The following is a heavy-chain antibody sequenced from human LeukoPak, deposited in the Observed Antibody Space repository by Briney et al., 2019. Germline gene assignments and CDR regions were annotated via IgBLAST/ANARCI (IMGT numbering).Heavy chain of an antibody. D-gene: IGHD2-8*02. V-gene: IGHV3-30-3*01. J-gene: IGHJ3*02. CDR3: ARWNGGVRAFDI. CDR1: GFTFSSYA. Sequence: GRSLRLSCAASGFTFSSYAMHWVRQAPGKGLEWVAVISYDGSNKYYADSVKGRFTISRDNSKNTLYLQMNSLRVEDTAVYYCARWNGGVRAFDIWGQGTMVTVSS. CDR2: ISYDGSNK.